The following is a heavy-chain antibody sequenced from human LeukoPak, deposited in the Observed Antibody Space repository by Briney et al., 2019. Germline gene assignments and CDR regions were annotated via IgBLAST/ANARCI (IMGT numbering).Heavy chain of an antibody. Sequence: KAGGSLRLSCAASGFTFSSYSMKWVRQAPGKGLEWVSSISSSSRYIYYADSVKGRFTISRDNAKNSLYLQMNSLRAEDTAVYYCARGGSDILTQHDYWGQGTLVTVSS. CDR1: GFTFSSYS. D-gene: IGHD3-9*01. CDR2: ISSSSRYI. V-gene: IGHV3-21*01. J-gene: IGHJ4*02. CDR3: ARGGSDILTQHDY.